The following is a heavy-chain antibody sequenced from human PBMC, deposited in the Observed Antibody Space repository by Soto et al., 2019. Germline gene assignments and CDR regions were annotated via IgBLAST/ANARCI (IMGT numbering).Heavy chain of an antibody. D-gene: IGHD6-19*01. J-gene: IGHJ6*02. CDR1: GITFNIYA. CDR3: AKDLLAVARGGMDV. CDR2: ISGSGGNT. V-gene: IGHV3-23*01. Sequence: PGGSLRLSCAASGITFNIYAMNWVRQAPGKGLQWVSSISGSGGNTDYADSVKGRFTISRDNSKNTFYLQMNGLKAEDTAVYYCAKDLLAVARGGMDVWGQGTTVTVSS.